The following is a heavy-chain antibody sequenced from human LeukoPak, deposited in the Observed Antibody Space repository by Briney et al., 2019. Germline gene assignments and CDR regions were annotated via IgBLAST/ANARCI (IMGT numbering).Heavy chain of an antibody. Sequence: GGSLRLSCAASGFTFSSYAMSWVRQAPGKGLEWVSAISGSGGSTYYADSVKGRFTISRDNSKNTLYLQMSSLRAEDTAVYYCARARGGWAAAGTALPDYWGQGTLVTGSS. CDR2: ISGSGGST. V-gene: IGHV3-23*01. CDR1: GFTFSSYA. CDR3: ARARGGWAAAGTALPDY. J-gene: IGHJ4*02. D-gene: IGHD6-13*01.